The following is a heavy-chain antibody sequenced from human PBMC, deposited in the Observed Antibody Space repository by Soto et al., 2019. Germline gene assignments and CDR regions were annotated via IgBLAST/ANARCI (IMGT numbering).Heavy chain of an antibody. CDR2: IKSKTDGGTT. Sequence: RLPSAASGFTFSNPWRHCIRQAQGKGLEWVGHIKSKTDGGTTNYPAPVKGRFTISRDDSKNTLYLQLNSLKTEDTAVYYCTTDSCSGGSCYNGFDIWGQGTMVTVSS. CDR1: GFTFSNPW. CDR3: TTDSCSGGSCYNGFDI. V-gene: IGHV3-15*07. J-gene: IGHJ3*02. D-gene: IGHD2-15*01.